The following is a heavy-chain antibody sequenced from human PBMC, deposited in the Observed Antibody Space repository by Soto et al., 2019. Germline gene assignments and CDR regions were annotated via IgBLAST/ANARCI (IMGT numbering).Heavy chain of an antibody. Sequence: QVQLVQSGAEVKKPGASVKVSCKASGYSFATYGFSWVRQAPGQGLERVGWISAHNGDTHYSQKFQGRVTLTTDTSTNTGYMELRSLTSDDTAVYICATEPIYYNDGSGYYPLGHWGQGTLVTVSS. D-gene: IGHD3-22*01. V-gene: IGHV1-18*04. CDR2: ISAHNGDT. CDR3: ATEPIYYNDGSGYYPLGH. J-gene: IGHJ4*02. CDR1: GYSFATYG.